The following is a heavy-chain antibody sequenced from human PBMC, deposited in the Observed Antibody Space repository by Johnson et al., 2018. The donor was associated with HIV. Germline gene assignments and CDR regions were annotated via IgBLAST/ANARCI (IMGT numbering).Heavy chain of an antibody. D-gene: IGHD3-10*01. J-gene: IGHJ3*02. Sequence: MQLVESGGGVVQPGRSLRLSCAASGFTFSGSAMHWVRQASGKGLEWVGRIRSNANSYATAYAASVKGRFTISRDNSRNTLYLQMGRLRVEDMAVYYCARDVASVYGSGDHAFDIWGQGTMVTVSS. CDR1: GFTFSGSA. CDR2: IRSNANSYAT. CDR3: ARDVASVYGSGDHAFDI. V-gene: IGHV3-73*01.